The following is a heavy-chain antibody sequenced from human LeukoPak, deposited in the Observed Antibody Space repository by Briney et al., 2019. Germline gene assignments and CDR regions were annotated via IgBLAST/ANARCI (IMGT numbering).Heavy chain of an antibody. D-gene: IGHD6-13*01. CDR3: ARRGIAAAGKSGFYYYGMDV. CDR2: IYPGDSDT. CDR1: GSRFTSYW. J-gene: IGHJ6*02. V-gene: IGHV5-51*01. Sequence: GESLKISCKGSGSRFTSYWIGWVRQMPGKGLEWMGIIYPGDSDTRYSPSFQGQVTISADKSISTAYLQWSSLKTSGTAMYYCARRGIAAAGKSGFYYYGMDVWGQGTTVTVSS.